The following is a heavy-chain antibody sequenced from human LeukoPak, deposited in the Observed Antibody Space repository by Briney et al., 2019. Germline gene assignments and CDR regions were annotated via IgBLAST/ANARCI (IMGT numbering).Heavy chain of an antibody. CDR1: GGSISSSGYF. V-gene: IGHV4-39*01. J-gene: IGHJ4*02. CDR3: ARDFGDFRTDY. D-gene: IGHD4-17*01. CDR2: SYYRRGT. Sequence: SETLSLTCTVSGGSISSSGYFWAWIRQSPGKGLEWIGSSYYRRGTTYNPSLKSRVTVSVDTSKNQFFLKLTSVTATDTAIYYCARDFGDFRTDYWGQGTLVTVSS.